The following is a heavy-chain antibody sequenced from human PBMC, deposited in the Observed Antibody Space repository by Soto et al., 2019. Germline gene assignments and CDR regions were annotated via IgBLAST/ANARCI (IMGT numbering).Heavy chain of an antibody. V-gene: IGHV4-34*01. J-gene: IGHJ5*02. Sequence: PSETLSLTCAVYGGSFSGYYWSWIRQPLGKGLEWIGEINHSGSTNYNPSLKSRVTISVDTSKNQFSLKLSSVTAADTAVYYCARGLLYYDFWSGYYGNWFDPWGQGTLVTVSS. CDR2: INHSGST. D-gene: IGHD3-3*01. CDR1: GGSFSGYY. CDR3: ARGLLYYDFWSGYYGNWFDP.